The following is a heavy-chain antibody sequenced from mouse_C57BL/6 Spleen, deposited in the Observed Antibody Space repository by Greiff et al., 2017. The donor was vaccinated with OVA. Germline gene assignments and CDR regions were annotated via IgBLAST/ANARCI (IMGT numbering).Heavy chain of an antibody. CDR1: GYTFTDYY. Sequence: VQLQQSGPVLVKPGASVKMSCKASGYTFTDYYMNWVKQSHGKSLEWIGVINPYNGGTSYNQKFKGKATLTVDKSSSTAYMELNSLTSEDSAVYYCARGFITTALGGLAYWGQGTLVTVSA. D-gene: IGHD1-1*01. CDR3: ARGFITTALGGLAY. V-gene: IGHV1-19*01. CDR2: INPYNGGT. J-gene: IGHJ3*01.